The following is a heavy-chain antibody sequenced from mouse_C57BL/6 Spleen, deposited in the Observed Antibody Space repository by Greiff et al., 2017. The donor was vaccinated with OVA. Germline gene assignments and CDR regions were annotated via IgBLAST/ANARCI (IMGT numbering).Heavy chain of an antibody. J-gene: IGHJ2*01. CDR1: GYSITSGYD. V-gene: IGHV3-1*01. Sequence: EVQLVESGPGMVKPSQSLSLTCTVTGYSITSGYDWHWIRHFPGNKLEWMGYISYSGSTNYNPSLKSRISITHDTSKNHFFLKLNSVTTEDTATYYCARVGLGHYFDYWGQGTTLTVSS. D-gene: IGHD4-1*01. CDR3: ARVGLGHYFDY. CDR2: ISYSGST.